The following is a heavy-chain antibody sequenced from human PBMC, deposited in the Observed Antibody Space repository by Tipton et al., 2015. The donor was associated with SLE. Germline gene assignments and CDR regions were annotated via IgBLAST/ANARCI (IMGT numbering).Heavy chain of an antibody. CDR3: ARDQTTVVTRGYYYYYMDV. J-gene: IGHJ6*03. CDR1: GVSIDYYY. Sequence: TLSLTCTVSGVSIDYYYWSWIRQPPGKGLEWIGYVSYSGSTNYNPSLKSRVTISVDTSKNQLSLKLSSVTAADTAVYYCARDQTTVVTRGYYYYYMDVWGKGTTVTVSS. CDR2: VSYSGST. V-gene: IGHV4-59*01. D-gene: IGHD4-23*01.